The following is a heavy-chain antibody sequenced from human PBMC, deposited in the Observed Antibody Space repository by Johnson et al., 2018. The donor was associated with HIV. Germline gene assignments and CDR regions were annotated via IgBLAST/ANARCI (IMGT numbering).Heavy chain of an antibody. Sequence: VQLVESGGGVVQPGRSLRLSCAASGFTFSSYAMHWVRQAPGKGLAWVAVIWSDGSNTYYADSVKGRFPLSRDNSKNTLYLQMNSLRAEDTAVYYCAREGGDCSSTSCYQDAFDIWGQGTMVTVSS. CDR3: AREGGDCSSTSCYQDAFDI. CDR2: IWSDGSNT. D-gene: IGHD2-2*01. V-gene: IGHV3-30*04. J-gene: IGHJ3*02. CDR1: GFTFSSYA.